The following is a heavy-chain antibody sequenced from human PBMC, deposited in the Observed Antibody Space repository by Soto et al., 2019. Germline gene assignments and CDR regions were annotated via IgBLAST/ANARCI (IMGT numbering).Heavy chain of an antibody. D-gene: IGHD2-2*01. CDR2: ISGSGGST. Sequence: GGSLRLSCAASGFTFSSYSVSWVRQAPGKGLEWVPAISGSGGSTYYADSVKGRFTISRDNSKNTLYLQMNSLRAEDTAVYYCAKARGSSTPAPGSYWGQGTLVTVS. CDR1: GFTFSSYS. CDR3: AKARGSSTPAPGSY. J-gene: IGHJ4*02. V-gene: IGHV3-23*01.